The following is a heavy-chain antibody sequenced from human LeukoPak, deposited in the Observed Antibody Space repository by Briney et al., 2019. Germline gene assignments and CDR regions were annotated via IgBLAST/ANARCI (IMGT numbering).Heavy chain of an antibody. J-gene: IGHJ6*02. CDR1: GFTFSNYG. V-gene: IGHV3-30*18. CDR2: ISYDESDK. Sequence: GGSLRLACAASGFTFSNYGMHWVRHAPGKGLEWVAVISYDESDKYYADSGKGRFTISRDNSKTTLYLQMNSLRPEDTAVYYCAKGVVAATNAAYYGMDVWGQGTTVTVSS. D-gene: IGHD2-15*01. CDR3: AKGVVAATNAAYYGMDV.